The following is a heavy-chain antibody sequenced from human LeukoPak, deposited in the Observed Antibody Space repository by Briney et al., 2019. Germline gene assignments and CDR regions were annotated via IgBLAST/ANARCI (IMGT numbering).Heavy chain of an antibody. CDR3: ARDYPDSSGSYGMDV. CDR1: GFTFSSYS. V-gene: IGHV3-21*01. J-gene: IGHJ6*02. CDR2: ISSSSSYI. Sequence: GGSLRLSCAASGFTFSSYSMNWVRQAPGKGLEWVSSISSSSSYIYYADSAKGRFTISRDNAKNSLYLQMNSLRAEDTAVYYCARDYPDSSGSYGMDVWGQGTTVTVSS. D-gene: IGHD3-22*01.